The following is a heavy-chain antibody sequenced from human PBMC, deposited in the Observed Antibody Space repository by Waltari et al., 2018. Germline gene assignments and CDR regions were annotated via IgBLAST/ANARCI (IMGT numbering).Heavy chain of an antibody. CDR3: AKDSGVGGDDY. CDR2: ISGSGGST. CDR1: GFTFSSYA. D-gene: IGHD3-3*01. J-gene: IGHJ4*02. Sequence: EVQLLESGGGLVQPGGSLRLSCAASGFTFSSYAMSWVRQAPGKGLEWVSAISGSGGSTYYADSVKGRFTISRYNSKNTLYLQMNNLRAEDTAMYFCAKDSGVGGDDYWGQGTLVTVSS. V-gene: IGHV3-23*01.